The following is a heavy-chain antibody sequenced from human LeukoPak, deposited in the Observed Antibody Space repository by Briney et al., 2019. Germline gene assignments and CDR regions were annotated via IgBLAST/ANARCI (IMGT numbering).Heavy chain of an antibody. D-gene: IGHD3-22*01. CDR2: IYYSGST. CDR1: GGSISSYY. CDR3: AREPYYYDSSGSPYYFDY. Sequence: SETLSLTCTVSGGSISSYYWSWIRQPPGKGLEWIGYIYYSGSTNYNPSLKSRVTISVDTSKNQFSLKLSSLTAADTAVYYCAREPYYYDSSGSPYYFDYWGQGTLVTVSS. V-gene: IGHV4-59*12. J-gene: IGHJ4*02.